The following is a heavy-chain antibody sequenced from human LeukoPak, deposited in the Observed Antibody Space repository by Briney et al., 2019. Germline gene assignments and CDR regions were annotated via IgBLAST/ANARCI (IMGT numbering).Heavy chain of an antibody. CDR3: ARSRSPGGSYYVSFQH. V-gene: IGHV5-51*01. D-gene: IGHD1-26*01. J-gene: IGHJ1*01. Sequence: GESLKISCQGSGYRFTSYWIGWVRQMPGKGLEWMGIIYPGDSDTRYGPSFQGQVTISADKSISTAYLQWSSLKASDTAMYYCARSRSPGGSYYVSFQHWGQGTLVTVSS. CDR2: IYPGDSDT. CDR1: GYRFTSYW.